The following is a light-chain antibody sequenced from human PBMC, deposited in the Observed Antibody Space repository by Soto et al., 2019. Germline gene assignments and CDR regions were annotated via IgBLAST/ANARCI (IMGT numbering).Light chain of an antibody. J-gene: IGKJ5*01. CDR3: QQYGRT. CDR2: AAS. V-gene: IGKV3-20*01. Sequence: EVVLTQSPGTLSLSPGESATLSCRASQSISTNYLAWYQLKPGQAPRLLIYAASNRLTGIPDRFSGSGSGTDFTLTISRLEREDFALYYCQQYGRTFGQGTRLEIK. CDR1: QSISTNY.